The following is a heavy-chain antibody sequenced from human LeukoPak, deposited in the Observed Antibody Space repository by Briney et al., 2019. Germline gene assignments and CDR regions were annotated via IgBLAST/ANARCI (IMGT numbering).Heavy chain of an antibody. V-gene: IGHV4-4*07. CDR2: LYTSGST. J-gene: IGHJ3*02. CDR3: AGGGSPHI. Sequence: PSETLSLTCTVSGGSINNDFLTWVRQPAGKALEWIVRLYTSGSTTYNTSLMRRVTMSLDTSMSQFSLKLKSVPASDTAVYYCAGGGSPHIWGQGPMVTVSS. CDR1: GGSINNDF. D-gene: IGHD1-14*01.